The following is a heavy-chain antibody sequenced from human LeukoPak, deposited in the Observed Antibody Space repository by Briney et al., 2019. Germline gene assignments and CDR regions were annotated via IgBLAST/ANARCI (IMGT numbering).Heavy chain of an antibody. V-gene: IGHV1-8*01. CDR1: GYTFTSYD. CDR3: ARVPGGSYGPDFDY. CDR2: MNPNSGNT. Sequence: ASVKVSCKASGYTFTSYDINWVRQATGQGPEWMGWMNPNSGNTGYAQKFQGRVTMTRNTSISTAYMELSSLRSEDTAVYYCARVPGGSYGPDFDYWGQGTLVTVSS. D-gene: IGHD5-18*01. J-gene: IGHJ4*02.